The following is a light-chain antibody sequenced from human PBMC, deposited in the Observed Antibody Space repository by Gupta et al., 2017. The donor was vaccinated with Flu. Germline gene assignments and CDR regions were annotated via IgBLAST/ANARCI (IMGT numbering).Light chain of an antibody. CDR1: SSNSGSNY. CDR3: AAWDDSLSGYV. V-gene: IGLV1-47*01. Sequence: SVLTQPPSASGTPGQRVTISCFGSSSNSGSNYVYWYQQLQGTAPKLLIYRNNPRPSGVPDRVSGSKSGTSASLAISGLRSEDEADYYCAAWDDSLSGYVFGTGTKVTVL. J-gene: IGLJ1*01. CDR2: RNN.